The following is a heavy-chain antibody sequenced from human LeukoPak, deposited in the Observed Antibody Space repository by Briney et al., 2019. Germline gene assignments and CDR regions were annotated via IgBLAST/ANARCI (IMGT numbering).Heavy chain of an antibody. CDR1: GDSISTSTFY. J-gene: IGHJ4*02. D-gene: IGHD5-18*01. CDR2: IYYSGST. V-gene: IGHV4-39*01. CDR3: ASRPVQLWSDH. Sequence: SETLSLTCTVSGDSISTSTFYWGWIRQPPGKGLEWIGSIYYSGSTYYNPSLKSRVTMFVDTSKNQFSLKLNSVTAADTAVYFCASRPVQLWSDHWDQGTLVTVSS.